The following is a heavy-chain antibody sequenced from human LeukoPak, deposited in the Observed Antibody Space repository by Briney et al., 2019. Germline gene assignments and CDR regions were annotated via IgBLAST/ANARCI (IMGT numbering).Heavy chain of an antibody. CDR3: ARDFGYGGYGYYYMDV. CDR1: GYTFTGYY. J-gene: IGHJ6*03. Sequence: ASVKVSCKASGYTFTGYYMHWVRQAPGQGLEWMGWINPNSGGTNYAQKFQGRVTMTRDTSISTAYMELSRLRSDDTAVYYCARDFGYGGYGYYYMDVWGKGTTVTVSS. V-gene: IGHV1-2*02. D-gene: IGHD5-12*01. CDR2: INPNSGGT.